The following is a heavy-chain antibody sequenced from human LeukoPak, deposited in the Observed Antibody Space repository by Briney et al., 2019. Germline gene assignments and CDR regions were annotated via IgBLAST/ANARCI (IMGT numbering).Heavy chain of an antibody. D-gene: IGHD3-9*01. CDR3: ARRGYDILTGYYFEPPNWFDP. Sequence: GESLKISCKGSGYSFTSYWIGWVRQLPGKGLGWMGIIYPGDSDTRYRPSFPGQVTIPADKPVRPADLQGSSLKASDTAMYYCARRGYDILTGYYFEPPNWFDPWGQGTLVTVSS. V-gene: IGHV5-51*01. CDR1: GYSFTSYW. J-gene: IGHJ5*02. CDR2: IYPGDSDT.